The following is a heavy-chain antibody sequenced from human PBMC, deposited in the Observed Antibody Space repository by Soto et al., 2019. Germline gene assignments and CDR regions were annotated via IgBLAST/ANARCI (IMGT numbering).Heavy chain of an antibody. CDR1: GFSLSTTGVG. Sequence: QITLKESGPTLVRPTQTLTLTCTFSGFSLSTTGVGVGWIRQPPGKALEWLALIYWDDDKRYSPSLKSRLTVTNDTAKNEVILTMTITDPVDTATYCWAQRLRDYGLGRERANYFDAWGQGTLVTVAS. V-gene: IGHV2-5*02. J-gene: IGHJ5*02. D-gene: IGHD3-10*01. CDR2: IYWDDDK. CDR3: AQRLRDYGLGRERANYFDA.